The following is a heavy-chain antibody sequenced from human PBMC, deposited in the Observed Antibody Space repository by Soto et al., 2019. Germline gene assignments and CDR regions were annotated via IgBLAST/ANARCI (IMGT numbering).Heavy chain of an antibody. D-gene: IGHD3-22*01. V-gene: IGHV5-10-1*01. CDR3: ASATYYYDSSGYYQSLYYYYGMDV. CDR1: GYSFTSYW. Sequence: PGESLKISCKGSGYSFTSYWISWVRQMPGKGLEWMGRIDPSDSYTNYSPSFQGHVTISADKSISTAYLQWSSLKASDTAMYYCASATYYYDSSGYYQSLYYYYGMDVWGQGTTVTVS. CDR2: IDPSDSYT. J-gene: IGHJ6*02.